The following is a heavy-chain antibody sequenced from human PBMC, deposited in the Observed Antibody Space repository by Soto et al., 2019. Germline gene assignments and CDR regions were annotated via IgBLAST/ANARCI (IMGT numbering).Heavy chain of an antibody. V-gene: IGHV4-30-4*01. CDR1: GGSISSGDYY. D-gene: IGHD3-22*01. Sequence: SETLSLTCTVSGGSISSGDYYWSWIRQPPGKGLEWIGYIYYSGSTYYNPSLKSRVTISVDTSKNQFSLKLSSVTAADTAVYYCARVESNYYDSSGYPSTFDYWGQGTLVTVSS. J-gene: IGHJ4*02. CDR2: IYYSGST. CDR3: ARVESNYYDSSGYPSTFDY.